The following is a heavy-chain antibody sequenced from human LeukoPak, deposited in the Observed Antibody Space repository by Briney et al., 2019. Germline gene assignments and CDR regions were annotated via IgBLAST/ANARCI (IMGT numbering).Heavy chain of an antibody. J-gene: IGHJ4*02. CDR2: TNPNSGGT. CDR1: GYTFTGYY. Sequence: ASVKVSCKASGYTFTGYYMHWVRQAPGQGLEWMGWTNPNSGGTNYAQKFQGRVTMTRDTSISTAYMELSSLRSEDTAVYYCARDRRDSSGWYPVYYFDYWGQGTLVTVSS. V-gene: IGHV1-2*02. CDR3: ARDRRDSSGWYPVYYFDY. D-gene: IGHD6-19*01.